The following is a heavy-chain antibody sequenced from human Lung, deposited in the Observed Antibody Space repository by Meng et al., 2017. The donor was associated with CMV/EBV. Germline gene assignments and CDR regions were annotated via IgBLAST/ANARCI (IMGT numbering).Heavy chain of an antibody. CDR2: IWNDGSIK. V-gene: IGHV3-33*06. CDR3: AKAQFGRYFDGRDGMDG. J-gene: IGHJ6*02. D-gene: IGHD3-9*01. CDR1: GFTFSSYG. Sequence: GGSLRLXCAASGFTFSSYGMHWVRQAPGKGLEWVAVIWNDGSIKYYADSVKGRFTISRDNSKNTLYQQMYSLRADDTAVYHCAKAQFGRYFDGRDGMDGWGQGXTVTVSS.